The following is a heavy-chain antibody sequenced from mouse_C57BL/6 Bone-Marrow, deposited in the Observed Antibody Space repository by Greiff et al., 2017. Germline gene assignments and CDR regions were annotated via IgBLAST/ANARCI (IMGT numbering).Heavy chain of an antibody. CDR3: AREGELPYAIDY. V-gene: IGHV1-50*01. J-gene: IGHJ4*01. Sequence: VQLQQSGAELVKPGASVKLSCKASGYTFTSYWMQWVKQRPGQGLEWIGEIDPSDSYTNYNQKFKGKATLTVDTSSSTAYMQLSSLTSEDSAVYYCAREGELPYAIDYWGQGTSVTVSS. CDR1: GYTFTSYW. CDR2: IDPSDSYT.